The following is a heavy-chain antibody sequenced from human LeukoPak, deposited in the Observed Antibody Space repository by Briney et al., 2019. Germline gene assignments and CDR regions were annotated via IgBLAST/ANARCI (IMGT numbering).Heavy chain of an antibody. CDR2: ISVKGAST. V-gene: IGHV3-23*01. Sequence: GGSLRLSCSASGLIFSSYVMSWVRQAPGKGLEWVSGISVKGASTYYADSVKGRFCVSRDNSQNTLFLQMNNLRVDDTAIYFCAKGTLGTLYDGFDLWGHGTMVTVSS. CDR3: AKGTLGTLYDGFDL. D-gene: IGHD7-27*01. J-gene: IGHJ3*01. CDR1: GLIFSSYV.